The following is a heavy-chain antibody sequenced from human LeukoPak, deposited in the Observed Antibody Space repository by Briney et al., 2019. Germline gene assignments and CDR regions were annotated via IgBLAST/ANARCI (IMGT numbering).Heavy chain of an antibody. D-gene: IGHD2-2*01. CDR1: GFTFDDYD. CDR2: INWNGDET. CDR3: ARDPFCSSTAGCYFEDWFDP. Sequence: GGSLRLSCAASGFTFDDYDMSWVRHVPGKGREWVSGINWNGDETGYADSVKGRFAISRDNTKNSLYLQMSSLRAEDTALYYCARDPFCSSTAGCYFEDWFDPWGPGTLVTVSS. J-gene: IGHJ5*02. V-gene: IGHV3-20*04.